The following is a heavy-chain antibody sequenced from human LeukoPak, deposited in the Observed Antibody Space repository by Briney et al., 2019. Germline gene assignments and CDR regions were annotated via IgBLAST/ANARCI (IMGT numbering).Heavy chain of an antibody. V-gene: IGHV4-39*01. Sequence: SETLSLTCTVSGVSISSSNSYWGWIRQPPGKGLEWIGSIYYSGNTYYNASLKRQVSISIDTSKNQFSLRLNSVTAADTAVYYCARQTGSGLFILPGGQGTLVTVSS. D-gene: IGHD3/OR15-3a*01. CDR1: GVSISSSNSY. CDR3: ARQTGSGLFILP. J-gene: IGHJ4*02. CDR2: IYYSGNT.